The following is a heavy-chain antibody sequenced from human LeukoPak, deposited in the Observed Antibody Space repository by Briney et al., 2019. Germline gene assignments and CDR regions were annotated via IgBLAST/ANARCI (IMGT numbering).Heavy chain of an antibody. Sequence: ASVKVSCKASGYTFTGYYIHWVRQAPGQGLEWMGWINPNSGGTNYAQKFQGRVTMTRETSISTAYMELSSLRSDDTAIYYCARFGAEGYWGQGTLVTVSS. CDR1: GYTFTGYY. V-gene: IGHV1-2*02. D-gene: IGHD1-26*01. J-gene: IGHJ4*02. CDR3: ARFGAEGY. CDR2: INPNSGGT.